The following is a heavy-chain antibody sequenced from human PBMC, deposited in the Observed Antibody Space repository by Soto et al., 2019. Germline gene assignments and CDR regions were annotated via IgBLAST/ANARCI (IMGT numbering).Heavy chain of an antibody. D-gene: IGHD2-2*01. CDR1: GGSFSGYY. V-gene: IGHV4-34*01. J-gene: IGHJ6*02. CDR2: INHSGST. CDR3: ARKDIVVVTAYVMAG. Sequence: PSETLSLTCAVYGGSFSGYYWSWIRQPPGKGLEWIGEINHSGSTNYNPSLKSRVTISVDTSKNQFSLKLSSVTAADTAVYYCARKDIVVVTAYVMAGCGQGTTVTV.